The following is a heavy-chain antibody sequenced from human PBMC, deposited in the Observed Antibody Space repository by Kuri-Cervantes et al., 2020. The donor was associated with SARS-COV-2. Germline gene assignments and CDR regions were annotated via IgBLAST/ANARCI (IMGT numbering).Heavy chain of an antibody. J-gene: IGHJ4*02. CDR2: INSSSTI. D-gene: IGHD1-1*01. V-gene: IGHV3-69-1*01. CDR3: VRDGDHWNFDY. CDR1: GFTFSDYY. Sequence: GESLKISCAASGFTFSDYYMSWIRQAPGKGLEWVSSINSSSTIYYADSVKGRFTIYRDNAKNMLFLQMNSLRAEDTAVYYCVRDGDHWNFDYWGQGTLVTVSS.